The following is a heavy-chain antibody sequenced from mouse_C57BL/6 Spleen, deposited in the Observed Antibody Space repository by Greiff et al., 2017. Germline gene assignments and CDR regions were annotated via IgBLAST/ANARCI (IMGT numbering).Heavy chain of an antibody. CDR2: INPNNGAT. CDR1: GYSFTDYN. Sequence: VQLQQSGPELVKPGASVKMSCKASGYSFTDYNMNWVKQSTGQGLEWIGVINPNNGATNYNQKFKSKATLTVDKSSSTAYMQLNSLTSEDSAVYYCARGGLRRLDYWGQGTPVTVSS. J-gene: IGHJ4*01. CDR3: ARGGLRRLDY. V-gene: IGHV1-39*01. D-gene: IGHD2-2*01.